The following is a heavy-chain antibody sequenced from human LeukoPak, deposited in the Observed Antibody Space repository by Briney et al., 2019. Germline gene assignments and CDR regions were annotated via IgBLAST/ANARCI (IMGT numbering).Heavy chain of an antibody. V-gene: IGHV1-69*13. CDR2: IIPIFGTA. Sequence: SVKVSFKTSGGTFSTYAISWVRQAPGQGLEWMGGIIPIFGTANYAQKFQGRVTITADESTSTAYMELSSLRSEDTAVYYCARDLGWLRLQTNDAFDIWGQGTMVTVSS. CDR3: ARDLGWLRLQTNDAFDI. J-gene: IGHJ3*02. CDR1: GGTFSTYA. D-gene: IGHD5-12*01.